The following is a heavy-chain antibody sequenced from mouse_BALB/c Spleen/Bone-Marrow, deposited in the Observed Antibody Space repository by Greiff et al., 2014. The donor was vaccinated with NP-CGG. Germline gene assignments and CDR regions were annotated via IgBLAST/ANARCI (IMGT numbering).Heavy chain of an antibody. CDR2: IYPGDGDT. D-gene: IGHD2-2*01. CDR3: ARWLPAMDY. Sequence: LEESGAELVRPGSSVKISCKASGYAFSSYWMSWVKQRPGQGLEWIGQIYPGDGDTNYNGKFKGKATLTADKSSSTAYMQLSSLTSEDSAVYFCARWLPAMDYWGQGTSVTASS. CDR1: GYAFSSYW. J-gene: IGHJ4*01. V-gene: IGHV1-80*01.